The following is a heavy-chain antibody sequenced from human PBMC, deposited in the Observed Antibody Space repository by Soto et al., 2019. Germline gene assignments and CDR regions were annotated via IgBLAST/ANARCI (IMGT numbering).Heavy chain of an antibody. Sequence: GSVKGRFTISRDNAKNSLYLQMDSLRVEDTAIYYCSRDICGRSAGGANWGQGTPVIVSS. D-gene: IGHD3-16*01. V-gene: IGHV3-7*04. J-gene: IGHJ4*02. CDR3: SRDICGRSAGGAN.